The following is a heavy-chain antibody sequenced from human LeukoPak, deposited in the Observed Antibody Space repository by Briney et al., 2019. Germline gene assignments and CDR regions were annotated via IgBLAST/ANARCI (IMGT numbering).Heavy chain of an antibody. CDR3: ARVQPWSYFDY. V-gene: IGHV3-7*05. CDR2: IKQDGSEK. D-gene: IGHD3-3*01. CDR1: GFIFSRNW. J-gene: IGHJ4*02. Sequence: GGSLRLSCASSGFIFSRNWMSWVRQAPGKGLEWVASIKQDGSEKFYVDSVKGRFNFSRDNAKNSLYLQMNSLRAEDTAVYYCARVQPWSYFDYWGQGTLVTVSS.